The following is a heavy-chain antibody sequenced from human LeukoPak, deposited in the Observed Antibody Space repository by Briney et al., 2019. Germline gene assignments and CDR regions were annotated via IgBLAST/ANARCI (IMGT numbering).Heavy chain of an antibody. J-gene: IGHJ4*02. V-gene: IGHV1-46*01. CDR3: ARDRLAAAGTGLYDF. Sequence: GASVKVSCKASGYTFISYYMHWVRQAPGQGLEWMGIINPSGGSTSYAQKFQGRVTMTTHTSTSTVYMELSSLRSEDTVVYYCARDRLAAAGTGLYDFWGQGTLVTVSS. D-gene: IGHD6-13*01. CDR1: GYTFISYY. CDR2: INPSGGST.